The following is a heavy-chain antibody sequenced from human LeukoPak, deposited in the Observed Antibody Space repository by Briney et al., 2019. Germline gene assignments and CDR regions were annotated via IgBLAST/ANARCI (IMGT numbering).Heavy chain of an antibody. Sequence: SETLSLTCTVSGGSISSYYWSWIRQPAGKGLEWIGRIYTSGSTNYNPSLKSRVTISVDTSKNQFSLKLSSVTAADTAVYYCAGRTTGYYDISILSGGGYGMDVWGQGTTVTVSS. D-gene: IGHD3-9*01. J-gene: IGHJ6*02. CDR2: IYTSGST. CDR1: GGSISSYY. CDR3: AGRTTGYYDISILSGGGYGMDV. V-gene: IGHV4-4*07.